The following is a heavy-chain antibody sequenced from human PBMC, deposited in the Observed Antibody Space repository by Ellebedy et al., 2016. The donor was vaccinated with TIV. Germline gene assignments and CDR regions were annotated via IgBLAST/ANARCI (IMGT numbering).Heavy chain of an antibody. CDR3: ARDGHYCTGGSCYTDHSHDAFDI. CDR2: ISYDGSTA. Sequence: GESLKISCAASGFTFSSYAMHWVRQAPGKGLEWVAIISYDGSTAYYADSVKGRFTISRDKSKNTLYLQMNSLRPEDTAVYYCARDGHYCTGGSCYTDHSHDAFDIWGQGTMVTVSS. V-gene: IGHV3-30-3*01. D-gene: IGHD2-15*01. CDR1: GFTFSSYA. J-gene: IGHJ3*02.